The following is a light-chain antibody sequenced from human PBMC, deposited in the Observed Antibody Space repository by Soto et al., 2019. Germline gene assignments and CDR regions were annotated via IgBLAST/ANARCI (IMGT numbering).Light chain of an antibody. Sequence: EVVLTQSPATLSLSPGERATLSCRASQNIDNYVAWYQQKFGQAPRLLIYDASNRATGIPARFSGSGSGTDFTLTIDSLEPEDFAVYYCQHRSNWPRIFGGGTKVEIK. CDR2: DAS. CDR3: QHRSNWPRI. J-gene: IGKJ4*01. CDR1: QNIDNY. V-gene: IGKV3-11*01.